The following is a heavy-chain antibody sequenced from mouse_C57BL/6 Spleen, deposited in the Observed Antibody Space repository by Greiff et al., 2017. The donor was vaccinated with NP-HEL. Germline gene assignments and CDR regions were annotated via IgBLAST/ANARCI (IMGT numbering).Heavy chain of an antibody. CDR1: GFTFSSYG. V-gene: IGHV5-6*01. J-gene: IGHJ2*01. CDR2: ISSGGSYT. Sequence: EVKLMESGGDLVKPGGSLKLSCAASGFTFSSYGMSWVRQTPDKRLEWVATISSGGSYTYYPDSVKGRFTISRDNAKNTLYLQMSSLKSEDTAMYYCARKSPRVYFDYWGQGTTLTVSS. CDR3: ARKSPRVYFDY.